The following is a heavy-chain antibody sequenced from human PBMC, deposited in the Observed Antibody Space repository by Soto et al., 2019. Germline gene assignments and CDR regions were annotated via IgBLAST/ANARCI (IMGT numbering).Heavy chain of an antibody. D-gene: IGHD3-10*01. CDR2: ITPIFGAS. CDR1: GGNFIGHT. CDR3: ARLRPPTSRPTVTMVRGVINGYFDY. Sequence: QVQLVQSGAEVKKPGSSIKVSCKASGGNFIGHTFTWVRQAPGQGLEWMGGITPIFGASNYAQNFQGRVTITADESTSTVYMEMSSLRSEDTAVYYCARLRPPTSRPTVTMVRGVINGYFDYWGQGTPVTVSS. J-gene: IGHJ4*02. V-gene: IGHV1-69*01.